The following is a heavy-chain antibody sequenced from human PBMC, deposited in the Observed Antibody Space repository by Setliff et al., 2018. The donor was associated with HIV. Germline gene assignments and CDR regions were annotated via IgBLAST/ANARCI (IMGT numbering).Heavy chain of an antibody. CDR1: GGSISSGTNY. Sequence: PSETLSLTCSVSGGSISSGTNYWSWIRQPAGKGLEWIGRIYSSGSTNYNPSLKSRVTISVDTSKNQFSLKLSSVTAADTAVYYCASSGWLPYFDYWGQGTLVT. V-gene: IGHV4-61*02. D-gene: IGHD6-19*01. CDR3: ASSGWLPYFDY. J-gene: IGHJ4*02. CDR2: IYSSGST.